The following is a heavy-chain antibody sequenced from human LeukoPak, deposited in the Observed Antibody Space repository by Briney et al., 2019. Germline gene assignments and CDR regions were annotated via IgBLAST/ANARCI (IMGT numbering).Heavy chain of an antibody. Sequence: PGGSLRLSCAVSGFTFSGSAMHWVRQASGKGLEWVGRIRSKANSYATAYAASVKGRFTISRDDSKNTAYLQMNSLKTEDTAVYYCTRHDYYYGMDVWGQGTTVTVSS. V-gene: IGHV3-73*01. CDR1: GFTFSGSA. CDR2: IRSKANSYAT. J-gene: IGHJ6*02. CDR3: TRHDYYYGMDV.